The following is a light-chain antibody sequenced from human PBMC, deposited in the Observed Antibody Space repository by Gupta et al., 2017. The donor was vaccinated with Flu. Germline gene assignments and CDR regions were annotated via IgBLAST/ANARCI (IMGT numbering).Light chain of an antibody. CDR1: SSDIGGYNY. J-gene: IGLJ2*01. CDR3: SSYTNTNTLVP. Sequence: SALTPPAAVSGSPGQSITTSSTATSSDIGGYNYVSWYQQHPGKAPKLMIFEVRNRPSGVSTRFSGSKSGSTASLTISGLQAEDEADYYCSSYTNTNTLVPFGGGTKLTVL. CDR2: EVR. V-gene: IGLV2-14*01.